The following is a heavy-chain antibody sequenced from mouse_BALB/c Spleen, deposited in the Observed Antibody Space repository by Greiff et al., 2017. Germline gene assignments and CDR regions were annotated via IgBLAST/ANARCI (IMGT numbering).Heavy chain of an antibody. J-gene: IGHJ3*01. V-gene: IGHV14-4*02. Sequence: EVQLQQSGAELVRSGASVKLSCTASGFNIKDYYMHWVKQRPEQGLEWIGWIDPENGDTEYAPKFQGKATMTADTSSNTAYLQLSSLTSEDTAVYYCTPYGNYGSYWGQGTLVTVSA. CDR3: TPYGNYGSY. CDR2: IDPENGDT. D-gene: IGHD2-1*01. CDR1: GFNIKDYY.